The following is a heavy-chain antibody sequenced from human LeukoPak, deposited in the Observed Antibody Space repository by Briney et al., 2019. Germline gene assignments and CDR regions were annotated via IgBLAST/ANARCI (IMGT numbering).Heavy chain of an antibody. V-gene: IGHV1-69*04. D-gene: IGHD3-10*01. CDR3: ARDLRMVRGVIDY. CDR1: GGTFSSYA. J-gene: IGHJ4*02. CDR2: IIPILGIA. Sequence: SVKVSCKASGGTFSSYAISWVRQAPGQGLEWMGRIIPILGIANYAQKFQGRVTITADKSTSTAYMELSSLRAEDTAVYYCARDLRMVRGVIDYWGQGTLVTVSS.